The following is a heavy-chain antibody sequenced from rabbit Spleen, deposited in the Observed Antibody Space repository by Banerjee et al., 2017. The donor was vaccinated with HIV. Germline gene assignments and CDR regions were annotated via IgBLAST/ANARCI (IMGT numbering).Heavy chain of an antibody. D-gene: IGHD2-1*01. CDR2: IYGGSGGST. CDR1: GFSFSTTYY. J-gene: IGHJ4*01. V-gene: IGHV1S40*01. Sequence: QSLEESGGDRVKPGASLTLTCTASGFSFSTTYYMCWVRQAPGKGLECIACIYGGSGGSTWYASWAKGRFTISKTSSTTVTLQLTSLTAADTATYFCARGSAAMTMVITGFYFGLWGQGTLVTVS. CDR3: ARGSAAMTMVITGFYFGL.